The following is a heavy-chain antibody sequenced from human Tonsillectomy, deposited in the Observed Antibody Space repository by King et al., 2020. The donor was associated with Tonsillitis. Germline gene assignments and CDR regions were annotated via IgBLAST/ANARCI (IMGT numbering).Heavy chain of an antibody. Sequence: VQLPQWGAGLLKPSETLSLTCAVYGGSFSGYYWSWIRQPPGKGLEWIGEINHSGSTNYNPSLKSRVTISVDTSKNQFSLKLSSVTAADTAVYYCARGRRYYYVSSGYYGNWYFDLWGRGTLVTVSS. J-gene: IGHJ2*01. CDR3: ARGRRYYYVSSGYYGNWYFDL. D-gene: IGHD3-22*01. CDR2: INHSGST. V-gene: IGHV4-34*01. CDR1: GGSFSGYY.